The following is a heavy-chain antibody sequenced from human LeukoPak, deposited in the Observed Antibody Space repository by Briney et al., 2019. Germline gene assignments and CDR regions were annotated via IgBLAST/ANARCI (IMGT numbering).Heavy chain of an antibody. CDR2: INPSGGST. J-gene: IGHJ4*02. CDR3: ARDRDGYNGYTD. CDR1: GYTFTSYY. D-gene: IGHD5-24*01. V-gene: IGHV1-46*01. Sequence: ASVKVSCKASGYTFTSYYMHWVRQAPGQGLEWMGIINPSGGSTTYAQKLQGRVTMTTDTSTSTAYMELRSLRSDDTAVYYCARDRDGYNGYTDWGQGTLVTVSS.